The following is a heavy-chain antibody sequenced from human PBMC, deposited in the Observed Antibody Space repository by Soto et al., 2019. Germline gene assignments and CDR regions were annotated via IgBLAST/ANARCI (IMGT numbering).Heavy chain of an antibody. J-gene: IGHJ1*01. V-gene: IGHV3-23*01. Sequence: EVQLLESGGGLVQPGGSLRLSCAASGFTFSSYAMSWVRQAPGKGLEWLSAITESGGTTYHATSVKGRFTISRDNSKNTLYLQRNSLRAEDTALYFCAKGRSATGFQHWGQGTLVTVSS. CDR1: GFTFSSYA. CDR3: AKGRSATGFQH. CDR2: ITESGGTT.